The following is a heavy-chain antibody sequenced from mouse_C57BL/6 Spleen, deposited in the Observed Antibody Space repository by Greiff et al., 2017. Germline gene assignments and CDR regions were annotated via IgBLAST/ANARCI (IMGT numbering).Heavy chain of an antibody. Sequence: EVQGVESGGGLVKPGGSLKLSCAASGFTFSSYAMSWVRQTPEKRLEWVATISDGGSYTNYPDNVKGRFTISRDTAKNTRYLQMSLLKSEDAAMYYCAMSYDGYYSWLAYWGQGTLVTVSA. V-gene: IGHV5-4*01. CDR3: AMSYDGYYSWLAY. CDR2: ISDGGSYT. CDR1: GFTFSSYA. D-gene: IGHD2-3*01. J-gene: IGHJ3*01.